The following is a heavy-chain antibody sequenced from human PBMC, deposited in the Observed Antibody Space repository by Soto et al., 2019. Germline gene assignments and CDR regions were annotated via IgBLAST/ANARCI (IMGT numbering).Heavy chain of an antibody. CDR2: ISWNSGSI. Sequence: DVQLVESGGGLVQPGRSLRLSCAASGFTFDDYAMHWVRQAPGKGLEWVSGISWNSGSIGYADSVKGRFTISRDNAKNSLYLQMNSLRAEDTALYYCAKDWGAQQRRLYYMDVWGKGTTVTVSS. CDR1: GFTFDDYA. J-gene: IGHJ6*03. CDR3: AKDWGAQQRRLYYMDV. V-gene: IGHV3-9*01. D-gene: IGHD6-25*01.